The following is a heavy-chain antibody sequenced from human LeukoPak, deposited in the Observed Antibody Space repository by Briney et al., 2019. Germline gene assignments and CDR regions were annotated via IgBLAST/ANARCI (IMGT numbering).Heavy chain of an antibody. Sequence: SETLSLTCTVSGGSISSSSYYWGWIRQPPGKGLEWIGNIYYSGSTYYNPSLKSRVTMLVDTSKNQFSLKLSSVTAADTAVYYCARDAQEGWFDPWGQGTLVTVSS. CDR2: IYYSGST. CDR3: ARDAQEGWFDP. CDR1: GGSISSSSYY. V-gene: IGHV4-39*07. J-gene: IGHJ5*02.